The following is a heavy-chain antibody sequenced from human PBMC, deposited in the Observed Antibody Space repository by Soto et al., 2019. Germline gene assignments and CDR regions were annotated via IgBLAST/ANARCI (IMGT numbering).Heavy chain of an antibody. V-gene: IGHV4-34*01. CDR1: GRSSNGYN. J-gene: IGHJ4*02. Sequence: SETLSLTCSLDGRSSNGYNYIRIRQPPCNGLHWIRELNHSGSPNYNPSLKSRVTISVDTSNNQFSLKLSSVTAADTAVYYCARGSIAAAGHNCDYWGQGTLVTVSS. D-gene: IGHD6-13*01. CDR2: LNHSGSP. CDR3: ARGSIAAAGHNCDY.